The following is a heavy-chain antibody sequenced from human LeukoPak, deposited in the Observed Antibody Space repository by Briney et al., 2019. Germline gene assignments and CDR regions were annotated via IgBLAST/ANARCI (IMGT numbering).Heavy chain of an antibody. Sequence: GGSLRLSCAASGFTFSSYWMHWVRQAPGKGLVWVSRIKSDGSSTSYADSVKGRFTISRDNAKNTLYQQMNSLRAEETAVYYCARERKYDSNFDYWGQGTLVTVSS. J-gene: IGHJ4*02. CDR3: ARERKYDSNFDY. D-gene: IGHD1-1*01. V-gene: IGHV3-74*01. CDR2: IKSDGSST. CDR1: GFTFSSYW.